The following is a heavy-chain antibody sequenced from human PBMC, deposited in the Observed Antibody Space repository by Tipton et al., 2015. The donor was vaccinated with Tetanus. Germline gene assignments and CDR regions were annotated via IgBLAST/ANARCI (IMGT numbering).Heavy chain of an antibody. Sequence: QVQLVQSGAEVKKPGASVKVSCKASGYTFTSYYMHWVRQAPGQGLEWMGIINPSGGSTSYAQKFQGRVTMTRNTSTSTVYMELSSLRSEDTAVYYCAREGPLAYCGGDCYEDAFDIWGQGTMVTVSS. D-gene: IGHD2-21*02. CDR2: INPSGGST. CDR3: AREGPLAYCGGDCYEDAFDI. J-gene: IGHJ3*02. CDR1: GYTFTSYY. V-gene: IGHV1-46*01.